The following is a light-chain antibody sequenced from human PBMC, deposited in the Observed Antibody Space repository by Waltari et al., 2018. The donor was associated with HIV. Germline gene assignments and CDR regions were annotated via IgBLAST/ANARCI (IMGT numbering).Light chain of an antibody. V-gene: IGLV1-44*01. Sequence: QSVLTQPPSASGAPGQRVTISCSGNSSNIGRNTVTWYQQLPETAPKLLIYANNQRPSGVPDRFSGSKSGTSASLAITGLQAEDEADYYCQSYDSSLSGSVFGGGTKLTV. J-gene: IGLJ2*01. CDR3: QSYDSSLSGSV. CDR1: SSNIGRNT. CDR2: ANN.